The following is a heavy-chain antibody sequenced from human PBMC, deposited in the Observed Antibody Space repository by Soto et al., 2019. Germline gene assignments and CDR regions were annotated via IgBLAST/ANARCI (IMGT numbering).Heavy chain of an antibody. V-gene: IGHV1-58*02. CDR1: GFTFTSSA. D-gene: IGHD3-10*01. Sequence: QMQLVQSGPEVKKPGTSVKVSCKASGFTFTSSAMQWVRQARGQRLEWIGWIVVGSGNTNYAQKFQERVTITRDMSTSTAYMELSSLRSEDTAVYYCAAEVAFGDLLLDAFDIWGEGTMVTVSS. J-gene: IGHJ3*02. CDR3: AAEVAFGDLLLDAFDI. CDR2: IVVGSGNT.